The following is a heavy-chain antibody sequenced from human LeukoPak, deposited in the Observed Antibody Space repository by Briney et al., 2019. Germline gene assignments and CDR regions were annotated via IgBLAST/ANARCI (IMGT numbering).Heavy chain of an antibody. D-gene: IGHD3-22*01. J-gene: IGHJ5*02. CDR3: ARDLGQYYDTSDNWFDP. Sequence: GGSLRLSCAASGFTFSNYNMNWVRQAPGKGLEWVSDISSGGSSINYADSVKGRFTISRDNAKNTLNLQMNSLRAEDTAVYYCARDLGQYYDTSDNWFDPWGQGTLVTVSS. CDR2: ISSGGSSI. CDR1: GFTFSNYN. V-gene: IGHV3-21*05.